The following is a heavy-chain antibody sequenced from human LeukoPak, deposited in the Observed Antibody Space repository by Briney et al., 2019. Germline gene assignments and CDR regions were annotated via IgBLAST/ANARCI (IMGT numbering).Heavy chain of an antibody. J-gene: IGHJ4*02. Sequence: PSGSLSLTCTVSGGSISSYYWSWIRQPPGKGREGVGYIYYSGSTNYNPSLKSRGAISVDTPKNQFSRELSSVTAAPTAGYYIPGLLRWGQGPLVSVSS. D-gene: IGHD2-21*01. CDR2: IYYSGST. CDR3: PGLLR. V-gene: IGHV4-59*01. CDR1: GGSISSYY.